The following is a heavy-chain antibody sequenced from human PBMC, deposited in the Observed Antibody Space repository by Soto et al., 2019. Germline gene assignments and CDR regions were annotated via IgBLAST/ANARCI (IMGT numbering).Heavy chain of an antibody. CDR3: ASSLFYYGMDV. V-gene: IGHV5-51*01. CDR1: GYTFTNYW. CDR2: IYPGDSDT. J-gene: IGHJ6*02. Sequence: GESLKISCKGSGYTFTNYWIGWVCQMPGKGLEWMGIIYPGDSDTKYNPSFQGQVTISADKSITTTYLRWTSLKASDTAIYYCASSLFYYGMDVWGQGTRVTVS.